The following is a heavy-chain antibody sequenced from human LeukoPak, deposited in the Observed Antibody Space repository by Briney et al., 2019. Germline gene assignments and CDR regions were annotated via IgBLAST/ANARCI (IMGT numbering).Heavy chain of an antibody. J-gene: IGHJ2*01. CDR1: GFTFSDYY. V-gene: IGHV3-11*01. D-gene: IGHD6-19*01. CDR3: ARDRAVAESSYWYFDL. Sequence: GGSLRLSSAASGFTFSDYYISWIRQAPGKGLEWVSYISSSGSTIYYADSVKGRFTISRDNAKNSLYLQMNSLRAEDTAVYYCARDRAVAESSYWYFDLWGRGTLVTVSS. CDR2: ISSSGSTI.